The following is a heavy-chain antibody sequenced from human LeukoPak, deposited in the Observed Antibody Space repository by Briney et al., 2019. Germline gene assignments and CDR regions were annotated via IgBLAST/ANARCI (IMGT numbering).Heavy chain of an antibody. Sequence: SETLSLTCAVSGGSISSGGYSWSWIRQPPGKGLEWIGYIYHSGSTYYNPSLKSRVTMSVDRSKNQFSLKLSSVTAADTAVYYCARTPVDTAMDNYFDYWGQGTLVTVSS. CDR2: IYHSGST. CDR3: ARTPVDTAMDNYFDY. CDR1: GGSISSGGYS. J-gene: IGHJ4*02. D-gene: IGHD5-18*01. V-gene: IGHV4-30-2*01.